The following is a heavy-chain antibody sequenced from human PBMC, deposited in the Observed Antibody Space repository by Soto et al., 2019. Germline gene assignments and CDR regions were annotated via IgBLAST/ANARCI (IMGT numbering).Heavy chain of an antibody. Sequence: SVKVSCKVSGYTLTELSMHWVRQAPGKGLEWMGGIIPIFGTANYAQKFQGRVTITADESTSTAYMELSSLRSEDTAVYYCARVYDSSGYYLQYFQHWGQGTLVTSPQ. D-gene: IGHD3-22*01. CDR2: IIPIFGTA. J-gene: IGHJ1*01. CDR1: GYTLTELS. CDR3: ARVYDSSGYYLQYFQH. V-gene: IGHV1-69*13.